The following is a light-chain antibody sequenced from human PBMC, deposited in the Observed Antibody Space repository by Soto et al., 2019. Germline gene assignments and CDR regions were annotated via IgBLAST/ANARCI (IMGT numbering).Light chain of an antibody. CDR1: QSVSSSY. V-gene: IGKV3-20*01. J-gene: IGKJ1*01. Sequence: ETVLMQTKGIPSLSPGERATLSCRASQSVSSSYLAWYQQKPGQAPRLLIYGASSRATGIPDRFSGSGSGTDFTLTISILEPEDFAVYYGQHYGSSPTFGQGINVAIK. CDR3: QHYGSSPT. CDR2: GAS.